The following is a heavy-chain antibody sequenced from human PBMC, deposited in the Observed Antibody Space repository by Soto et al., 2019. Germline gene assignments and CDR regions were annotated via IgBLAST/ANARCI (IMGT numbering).Heavy chain of an antibody. CDR2: ISQGGST. CDR3: ARDTWRQKFDC. Sequence: QVQLQESGPGLVKPSGTLSLTCTVSGGSLSSGDWWSWVRQSPEKGLEWIGEISQGGSTNYNPSLKSXXTXSXXRSKSQVSLKLSSVTAADTAIYYCARDTWRQKFDCWGQGTLVTVSS. D-gene: IGHD3-3*01. J-gene: IGHJ4*02. CDR1: GGSLSSGDW. V-gene: IGHV4-4*02.